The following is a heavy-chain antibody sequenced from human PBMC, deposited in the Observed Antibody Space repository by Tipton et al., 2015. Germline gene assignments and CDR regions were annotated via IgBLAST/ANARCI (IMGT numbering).Heavy chain of an antibody. V-gene: IGHV3-23*01. Sequence: SLRLSCAASGFTFGSYAMSWVRQAPGKGLEWVSGISGSGVSTFYADSVKGRFTTSRDHSQNTLFLDMIRLRVNDTAVYYCATGGDLFENWGQGTLLTVSS. D-gene: IGHD3-16*01. CDR2: ISGSGVST. CDR1: GFTFGSYA. J-gene: IGHJ4*02. CDR3: ATGGDLFEN.